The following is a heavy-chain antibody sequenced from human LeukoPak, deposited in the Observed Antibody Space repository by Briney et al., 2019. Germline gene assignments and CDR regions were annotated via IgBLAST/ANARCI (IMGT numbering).Heavy chain of an antibody. J-gene: IGHJ4*02. CDR2: INHSGST. Sequence: SETLSLTCAVYGGSFSVYYWSWTRQPPGKGLEWIGEINHSGSTNYNPSLKSRVTISVDTSKNQFSLKLSSVTAADTAVYYCARGGVPAADYYFDYWGQGTLVTVSS. V-gene: IGHV4-34*01. CDR3: ARGGVPAADYYFDY. CDR1: GGSFSVYY. D-gene: IGHD2-2*01.